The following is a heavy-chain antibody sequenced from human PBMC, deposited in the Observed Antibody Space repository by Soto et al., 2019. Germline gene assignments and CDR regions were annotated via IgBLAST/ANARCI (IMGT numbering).Heavy chain of an antibody. Sequence: EVQLLESGGGSVQPGGSLRLSCAASGFTFSNYAMTWVRQAPGKGLEWVSHISGSGGGADYADSVKGRFTVSRDNSKNTLFLQMNDLRVEDTALYYCAKTGGSCWHLIEWGQGTLVSVSS. CDR2: ISGSGGGA. D-gene: IGHD6-19*01. J-gene: IGHJ4*02. CDR1: GFTFSNYA. CDR3: AKTGGSCWHLIE. V-gene: IGHV3-23*01.